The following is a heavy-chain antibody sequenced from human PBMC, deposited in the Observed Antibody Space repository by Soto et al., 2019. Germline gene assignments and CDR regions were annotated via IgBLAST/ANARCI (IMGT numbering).Heavy chain of an antibody. D-gene: IGHD3-3*01. CDR2: IYHSGST. V-gene: IGHV4-4*02. CDR1: GGSISSSNW. CDR3: ASASPSAYDFWSGYSFDY. Sequence: QVQLQESGPGLVKPSGTLSLTCAVSGGSISSSNWWSWVRQPPGKGLEWIGEIYHSGSTNYNPSLKCRVTISVDKSKNQFSLKLSSVTAADTAVYYCASASPSAYDFWSGYSFDYWGQGTLVTVSS. J-gene: IGHJ4*02.